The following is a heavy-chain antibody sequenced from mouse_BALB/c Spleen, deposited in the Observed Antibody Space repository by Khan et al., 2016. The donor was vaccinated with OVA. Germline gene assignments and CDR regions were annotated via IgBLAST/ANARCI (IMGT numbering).Heavy chain of an antibody. CDR3: ARRGYRYDGGSWFAY. V-gene: IGHV1-74*01. CDR2: IHPSDSDT. CDR1: GYSFTSYW. J-gene: IGHJ3*01. Sequence: QVQLQQPGAELVRPGASVKLSCTASGYSFTSYWMNWMMQRPGQGLEWIGMIHPSDSDTRLNQKFKDKATLTVDKSSSTAYMQLSSLTSEDSAVYYCARRGYRYDGGSWFAYWGQGTLVTVSA. D-gene: IGHD2-14*01.